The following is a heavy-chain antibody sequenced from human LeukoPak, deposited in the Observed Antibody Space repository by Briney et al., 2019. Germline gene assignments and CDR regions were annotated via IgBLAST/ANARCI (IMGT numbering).Heavy chain of an antibody. V-gene: IGHV4-61*02. D-gene: IGHD4-17*01. J-gene: IGHJ4*02. CDR1: GGSISSGSYY. Sequence: PSETLSLTCTVSGGSISSGSYYWSWIRQPAGKGLEWIGRIYTSGSTNYNPSLKSRVTISVDTSKNQFSLKLSSVTAAGTAVYYCARQSHYGDYTFDYWGQGTLVTVSS. CDR3: ARQSHYGDYTFDY. CDR2: IYTSGST.